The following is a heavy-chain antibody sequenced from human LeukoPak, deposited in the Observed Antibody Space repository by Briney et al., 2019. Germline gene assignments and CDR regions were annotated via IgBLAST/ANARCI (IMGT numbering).Heavy chain of an antibody. Sequence: PGRSLRLSCAASGFTFSSSAMYWVSQAPGKGMEWVAVISDDESNRYYAESVKGRFTVSRDNTKNTLYLQMNSLRAEDTAVYYCARDLGFVLMVYALDYWGQGTLVTVSS. D-gene: IGHD2-8*01. V-gene: IGHV3-30-3*01. CDR1: GFTFSSSA. CDR2: ISDDESNR. CDR3: ARDLGFVLMVYALDY. J-gene: IGHJ4*02.